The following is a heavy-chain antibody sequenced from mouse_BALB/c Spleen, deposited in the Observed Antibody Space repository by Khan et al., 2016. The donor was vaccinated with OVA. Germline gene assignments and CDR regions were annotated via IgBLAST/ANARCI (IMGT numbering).Heavy chain of an antibody. D-gene: IGHD2-10*01. V-gene: IGHV2-6-1*01. CDR1: GFSLTNYG. CDR2: IWSDGST. J-gene: IGHJ4*01. CDR3: ARQPYYHYYIMDY. Sequence: QMQLEESGPGLVAPSQSLSITCTISGFSLTNYGVHWVRQSPGKGLEWLVVIWSDGSTTYNSALRSRLIISKDNSKSQVFLKMNSLQTDDTAMYYCARQPYYHYYIMDYWGQGTSVTVSS.